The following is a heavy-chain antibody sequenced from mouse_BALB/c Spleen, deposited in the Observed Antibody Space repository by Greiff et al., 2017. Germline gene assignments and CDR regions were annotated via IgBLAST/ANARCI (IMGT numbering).Heavy chain of an antibody. Sequence: QVQLKESGPGLVAPSQSLSITCTVSGFSLTSYGVHWVRQPPGKGLEWLGVIWAGGSTNYNSALMSRLSISKDNSKSQVFLKMNSLQTDDTAMYYCARDRRYDVGGYAMDYWGQGTSVTVSS. D-gene: IGHD2-14*01. CDR1: GFSLTSYG. J-gene: IGHJ4*01. CDR2: IWAGGST. V-gene: IGHV2-9*02. CDR3: ARDRRYDVGGYAMDY.